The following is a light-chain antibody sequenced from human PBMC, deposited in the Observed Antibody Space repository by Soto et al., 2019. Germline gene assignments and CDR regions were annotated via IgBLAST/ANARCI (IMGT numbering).Light chain of an antibody. CDR1: SSNIGNNY. CDR2: DNN. J-gene: IGLJ2*01. V-gene: IGLV1-51*01. CDR3: GAWDDSLSAV. Sequence: QSALTQPPSVSAAPGQKVTISCSGSSSNIGNNYVSWYQQLPGTAPKLLIYDNNKRPSGIPDRFSGSKSGTSATLGITGLQTGDEADYYCGAWDDSLSAVFGGGT.